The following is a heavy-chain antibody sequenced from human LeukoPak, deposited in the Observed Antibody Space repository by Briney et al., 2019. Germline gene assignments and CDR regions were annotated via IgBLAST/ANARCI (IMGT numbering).Heavy chain of an antibody. V-gene: IGHV3-66*01. J-gene: IGHJ1*01. Sequence: PGGSLRLSCAASRLTISNIFMGWVRQAPGKGLEWVSLIYSGGSTYSADSVKGRFTISRDSSRNTLHLQMNSLRAEDTAVYHCSRGTDDYGSGRHGYFDHWGQGTLVTVSS. CDR3: SRGTDDYGSGRHGYFDH. D-gene: IGHD3-10*01. CDR2: IYSGGST. CDR1: RLTISNIF.